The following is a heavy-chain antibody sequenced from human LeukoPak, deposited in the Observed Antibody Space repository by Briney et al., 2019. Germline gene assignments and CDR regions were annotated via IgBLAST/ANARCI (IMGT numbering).Heavy chain of an antibody. CDR2: IIPILGTA. J-gene: IGHJ5*02. Sequence: ASVKVSCKASGGTFSSYAISWVRQAPGQGLEWMGGIIPILGTANYAQKFQGRVTITADESTSTAYMELSSLRSEDTAVYYCARARPFDILTGLRFDPWGQGTLVTVSS. CDR1: GGTFSSYA. D-gene: IGHD3-9*01. V-gene: IGHV1-69*01. CDR3: ARARPFDILTGLRFDP.